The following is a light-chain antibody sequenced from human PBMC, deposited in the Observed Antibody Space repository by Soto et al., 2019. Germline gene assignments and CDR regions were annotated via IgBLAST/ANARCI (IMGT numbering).Light chain of an antibody. CDR1: SSDVGGYNY. Sequence: QSVLTQPPSASGSPGQSVTISCTGTSSDVGGYNYVSWYQQHPGKAPKLMIYEVSKRPSGVPDRFSGSKSGNTASLTVSGLQAKDEAEYYCSSYAGSNNFVVFGGGTKLTGL. CDR2: EVS. V-gene: IGLV2-8*01. J-gene: IGLJ2*01. CDR3: SSYAGSNNFVV.